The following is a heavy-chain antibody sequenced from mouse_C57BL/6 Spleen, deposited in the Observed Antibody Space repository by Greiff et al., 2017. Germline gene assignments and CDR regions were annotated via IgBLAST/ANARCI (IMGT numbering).Heavy chain of an antibody. D-gene: IGHD1-1*01. CDR3: ARPGITTVVADWDFDV. Sequence: QVQLQQPGAELVRPGSSVKLSCQASGYTFTSYWMDWVKQRPGQGLEWIGNIYPSDSETHYNQQFKDKATLTVDKSSSTAYMRHSSLTSEDSAVYYCARPGITTVVADWDFDVWGTGTTVTVSS. V-gene: IGHV1-61*01. CDR2: IYPSDSET. CDR1: GYTFTSYW. J-gene: IGHJ1*03.